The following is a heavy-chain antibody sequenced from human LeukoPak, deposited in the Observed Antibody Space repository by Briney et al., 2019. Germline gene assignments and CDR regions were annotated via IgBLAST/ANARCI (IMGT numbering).Heavy chain of an antibody. Sequence: SETLSLTCSVSGGSISGYYWTWIRQPAGKGLEWIGRVYTSGSTHYNPPLKTRLTMSVDTSKNQFSLKLSSVTAADTAVYYCARLITGTTTAFDIWGRGTMVTVSS. J-gene: IGHJ3*02. D-gene: IGHD1-7*01. V-gene: IGHV4-4*07. CDR1: GGSISGYY. CDR3: ARLITGTTTAFDI. CDR2: VYTSGST.